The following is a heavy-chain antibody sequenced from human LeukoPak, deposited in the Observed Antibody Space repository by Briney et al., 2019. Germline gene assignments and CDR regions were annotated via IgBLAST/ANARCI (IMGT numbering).Heavy chain of an antibody. J-gene: IGHJ4*02. D-gene: IGHD3-22*01. CDR2: IYYSGST. CDR1: GGSISSYY. V-gene: IGHV4-59*01. Sequence: SSETLSLTCTVSGGSISSYYWSWIRQPPGKGLEWIGYIYYSGSTNYNPSLKSRVTISVDTSKNQSSLKLSSVTAADTAVYYCARFYDSSGYLHFDYWGQGTLVTVSS. CDR3: ARFYDSSGYLHFDY.